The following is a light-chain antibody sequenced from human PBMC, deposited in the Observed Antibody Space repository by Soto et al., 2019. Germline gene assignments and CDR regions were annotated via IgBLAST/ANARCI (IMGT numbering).Light chain of an antibody. CDR2: EVT. Sequence: QSALAQPASVSGSPGQSITISCTGTSSDVGAYNFVFWYQHHPGRAPKLIIYEVTIRPSGVSNRFSGSKSGNTASLTISGLQAEDEADYYCSSYTTSAPYVFGSGTKVTVL. J-gene: IGLJ1*01. CDR3: SSYTTSAPYV. V-gene: IGLV2-14*01. CDR1: SSDVGAYNF.